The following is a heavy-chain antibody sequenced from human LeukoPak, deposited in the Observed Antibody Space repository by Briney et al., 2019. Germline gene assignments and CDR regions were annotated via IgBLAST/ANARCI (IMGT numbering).Heavy chain of an antibody. D-gene: IGHD2-2*01. CDR2: IIPIFGTA. Sequence: ASVKVSCKASGGTFSSYAISWVRQAPGQGLEWMGGIIPIFGTANYAQKFQGRVTITADESTSTAYMELSSLRSEDTAMYYCARVGVVPAATARDNYWGQGTLVTVSS. V-gene: IGHV1-69*13. CDR3: ARVGVVPAATARDNY. CDR1: GGTFSSYA. J-gene: IGHJ4*02.